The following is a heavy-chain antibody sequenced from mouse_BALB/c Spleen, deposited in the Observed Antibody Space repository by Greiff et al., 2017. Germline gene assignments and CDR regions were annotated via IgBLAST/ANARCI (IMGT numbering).Heavy chain of an antibody. Sequence: ESGPGLVKPSQSLSLTCTVTGYSITSDYAWNWIRQFPGNKLEWMGYISYSGSTSYNPSLKSRISITRDTSKNQFFLQLNSVTTEDTATYYCARWGGTGYFDYWGQGTTLTVSS. V-gene: IGHV3-2*02. CDR3: ARWGGTGYFDY. D-gene: IGHD3-3*01. J-gene: IGHJ2*01. CDR1: GYSITSDYA. CDR2: ISYSGST.